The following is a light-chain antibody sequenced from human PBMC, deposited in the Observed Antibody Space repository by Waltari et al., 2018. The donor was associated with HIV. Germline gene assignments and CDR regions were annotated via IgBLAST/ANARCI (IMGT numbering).Light chain of an antibody. J-gene: IGLJ3*02. CDR1: SSDGGCYNV. CDR2: EFT. V-gene: IGLV2-23*02. CDR3: NSYATGSAWV. Sequence: QSALTQPASVSEFPGQPITISCTGTSSDGGCYNVVSWYQQHPGKSPKLMIYEFTKRPSGVSNRFSGSKSGNTASLTISGLQAEDEADYYCNSYATGSAWVFGGGTKLTVL.